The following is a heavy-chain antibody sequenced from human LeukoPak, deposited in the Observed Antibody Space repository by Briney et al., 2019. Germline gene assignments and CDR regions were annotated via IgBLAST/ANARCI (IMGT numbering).Heavy chain of an antibody. CDR1: GFTFSDYA. V-gene: IGHV3-30-3*01. D-gene: IGHD6-13*01. Sequence: GRSLRLSCSASGFTFSDYAMDWVRQAPGKGLECVAVISSDVYDGTTEYYADSVKGRFTISRDNSKNTVYLQMNSLRGEDTAVYYCASTAAATDPPGFWGQGTLVTVSS. J-gene: IGHJ4*02. CDR2: ISSDVYDGTTE. CDR3: ASTAAATDPPGF.